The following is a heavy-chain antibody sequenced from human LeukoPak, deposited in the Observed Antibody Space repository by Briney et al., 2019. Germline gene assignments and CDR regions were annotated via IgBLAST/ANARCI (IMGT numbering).Heavy chain of an antibody. CDR1: GGTFSSYA. D-gene: IGHD3-22*01. CDR2: IIPIFGTA. J-gene: IGHJ6*03. Sequence: SVKVSCKASGGTFSSYAISWVRQAPGQGLEWIGGIIPIFGTANYAKKFQGRVTITEHESTSTAYMELSSLRSEDTAVYYCARRADSSGTSYYYYMDVWGKGTTVTVS. CDR3: ARRADSSGTSYYYYMDV. V-gene: IGHV1-69*13.